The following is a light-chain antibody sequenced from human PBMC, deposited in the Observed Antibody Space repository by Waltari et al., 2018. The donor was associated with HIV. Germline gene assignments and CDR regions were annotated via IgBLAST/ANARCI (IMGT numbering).Light chain of an antibody. V-gene: IGLV1-44*01. CDR2: SNN. Sequence: QSVLTQPPSASGTPGHRVTISCSGSSSNIGSNTINWYQQLPGTAPKLLIYSNNQRPSGVPDRFSGSKSGTSVSLAISGLQSEDDTDYYCAAWDDSLNGWVFGGGTKLTVL. J-gene: IGLJ3*02. CDR3: AAWDDSLNGWV. CDR1: SSNIGSNT.